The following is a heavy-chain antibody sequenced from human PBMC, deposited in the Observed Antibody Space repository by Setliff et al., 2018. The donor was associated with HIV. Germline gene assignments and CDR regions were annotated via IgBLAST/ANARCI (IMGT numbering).Heavy chain of an antibody. Sequence: SVKVSCKASGGTFSSYAISWVRQAPGQGLEWMGWISASNGKTNYAQKFQGRVTITADESTSTAYMELSSLRSEDTAVYYCATEKYFESGGYYVAWGQGTLVTVSS. CDR1: GGTFSSYA. CDR2: ISASNGKT. D-gene: IGHD3-22*01. J-gene: IGHJ5*02. CDR3: ATEKYFESGGYYVA. V-gene: IGHV1-69*13.